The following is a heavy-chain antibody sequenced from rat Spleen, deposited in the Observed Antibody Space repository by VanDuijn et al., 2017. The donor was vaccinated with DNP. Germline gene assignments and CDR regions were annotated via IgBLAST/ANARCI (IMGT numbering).Heavy chain of an antibody. Sequence: EVQLVESGGGLVQPGRSLKLSCVASGFTFNDYWMTWIRQVPGKGLEWVASINTDGDTTYYPDSVKGRFTVSRDNAENTVCLQMNSLRSEDTATYYCVTWGDYSTYYFDYWGQGVMVTVSS. CDR3: VTWGDYSTYYFDY. CDR1: GFTFNDYW. D-gene: IGHD1-2*01. J-gene: IGHJ2*01. CDR2: INTDGDTT. V-gene: IGHV5-58*01.